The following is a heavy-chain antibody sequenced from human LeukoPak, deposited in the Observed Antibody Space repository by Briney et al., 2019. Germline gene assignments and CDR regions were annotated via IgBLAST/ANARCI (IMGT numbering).Heavy chain of an antibody. D-gene: IGHD1-26*01. J-gene: IGHJ4*02. CDR1: GFTFSSYW. Sequence: GGSLRLSCAASGFTFSSYWMSWVRQAPGKGLEWVANIKQDGSEKYYVDSVKGRFTVSRNNAKNSLYLQMNSLRVEDTAVYYCARGAFSGSYPDYWGQGTLVTVSS. V-gene: IGHV3-7*01. CDR3: ARGAFSGSYPDY. CDR2: IKQDGSEK.